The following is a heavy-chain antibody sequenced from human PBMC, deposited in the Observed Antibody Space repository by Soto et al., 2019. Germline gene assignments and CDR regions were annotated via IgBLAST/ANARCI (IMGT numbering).Heavy chain of an antibody. Sequence: SETLSLTCIVSGGSMSEYFWSWSRQSPGKGLEWIGYIYYLGSTDYNPSLKSRVTISVDTSKRQFSLRLTSVTAADTAAYYCARDGYDGSGSPYPAYWGPGTQVTVSS. CDR2: IYYLGST. CDR3: ARDGYDGSGSPYPAY. V-gene: IGHV4-59*01. CDR1: GGSMSEYF. J-gene: IGHJ4*02. D-gene: IGHD3-10*01.